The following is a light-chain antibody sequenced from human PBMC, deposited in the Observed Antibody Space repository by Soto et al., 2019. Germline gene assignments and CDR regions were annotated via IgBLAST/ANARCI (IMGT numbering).Light chain of an antibody. J-gene: IGLJ2*01. V-gene: IGLV1-40*01. CDR2: INT. Sequence: QSALTQPPSVSGAPGQRVTISCTGSGSNIGDDYDVHWYQQLPGTGPKLLIYINTNRPSGVPDRFSGSKSGTSASLAITGLQAEDEADYYCQSYDSSLSAVVFGGGTKLTVL. CDR3: QSYDSSLSAVV. CDR1: GSNIGDDYD.